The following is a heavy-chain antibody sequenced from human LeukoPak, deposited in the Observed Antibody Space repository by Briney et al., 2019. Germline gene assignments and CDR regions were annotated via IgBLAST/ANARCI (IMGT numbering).Heavy chain of an antibody. D-gene: IGHD5-24*01. J-gene: IGHJ4*02. V-gene: IGHV3-7*01. Sequence: GGSLRLSCAASGFTLSSSWMSWVRQAPGKGLEWVANIKEDGSEKYYVDSVKGRFTISRDNSKNTLYLQMNSLRAEDTAVYYCAREPEMATIDYWGQGTLVTVSS. CDR1: GFTLSSSW. CDR3: AREPEMATIDY. CDR2: IKEDGSEK.